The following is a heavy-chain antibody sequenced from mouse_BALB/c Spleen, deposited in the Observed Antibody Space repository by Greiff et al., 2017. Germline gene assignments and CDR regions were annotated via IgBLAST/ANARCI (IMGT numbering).Heavy chain of an antibody. CDR1: GYTFTDYW. CDR2: IDTSDSYT. CDR3: ARYYYAMDY. Sequence: QVQLQQPGAELVMPGASVKMSCKASGYTFTDYWMHWVKQRPGQGLEWIGAIDTSDSYTSYNQKFKGKATLTVDESSSTAYMQLSSLTSEDSAVYYCARYYYAMDYWGQGTSVTVSS. J-gene: IGHJ4*01. V-gene: IGHV1-69*01.